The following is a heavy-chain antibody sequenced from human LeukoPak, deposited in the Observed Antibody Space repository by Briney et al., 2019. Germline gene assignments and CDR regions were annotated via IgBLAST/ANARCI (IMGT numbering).Heavy chain of an antibody. J-gene: IGHJ4*02. CDR3: ARGTDSGYDSTGSFDY. Sequence: GGSLRLSCAASGFTFNAYSMNWVRQAPGQGLEWVSSITSSGSYIYYRYSLKGRFTISRDNAKNSLYLQMNSLRDDDTGVYYCARGTDSGYDSTGSFDYWGQGALVTVSS. CDR1: GFTFNAYS. CDR2: ITSSGSYI. D-gene: IGHD5-12*01. V-gene: IGHV3-21*01.